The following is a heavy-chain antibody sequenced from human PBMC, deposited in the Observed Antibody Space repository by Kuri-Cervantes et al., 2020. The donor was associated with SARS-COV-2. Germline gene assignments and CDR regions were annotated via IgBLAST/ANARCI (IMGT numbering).Heavy chain of an antibody. D-gene: IGHD7-27*01. J-gene: IGHJ3*02. CDR2: IYYSGST. CDR3: ARDLTGGDDAFDI. CDR1: GYSISSGYY. V-gene: IGHV4-38-2*02. Sequence: SETLSLTCTVSGYSISSGYYWGWIRQPPGEGLEWIGYIYYSGSTNYNPSLKSRVTISVDTSKNQFSLKLSSVTAADTAVYYCARDLTGGDDAFDIWGQGTMVTVSS.